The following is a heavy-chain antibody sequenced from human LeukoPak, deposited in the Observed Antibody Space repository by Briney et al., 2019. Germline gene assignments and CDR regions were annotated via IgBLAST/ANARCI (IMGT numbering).Heavy chain of an antibody. Sequence: PSETLSLTCSVSDDSITMYYWTWVRQAPGKGLEWVSIISSGSSAIFSADALKGRFTISRDDAKNLLYLDMNSLRAEDTAVYYCARGHTAVTRHFDFWGQGTLVTVSS. J-gene: IGHJ4*02. CDR3: ARGHTAVTRHFDF. V-gene: IGHV3-21*01. D-gene: IGHD4-17*01. CDR2: ISSGSSAI. CDR1: DDSITMYY.